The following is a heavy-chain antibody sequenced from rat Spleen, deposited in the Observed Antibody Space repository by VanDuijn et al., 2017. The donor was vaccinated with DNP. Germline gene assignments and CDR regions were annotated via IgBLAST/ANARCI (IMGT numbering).Heavy chain of an antibody. CDR1: GFSLTTYG. Sequence: QVQMKETGPGLVQTTQTLSVTCTPSGFSLTTYGVHWVRQAPGKGLEWMGIIWGDGSTNYNSALKSRLSISRDTSKSQVFLTMNSLQTDDTAVYYCAVNYGSYGYAMDAWGQGTSVTVSS. CDR3: AVNYGSYGYAMDA. J-gene: IGHJ4*01. V-gene: IGHV2-77*01. CDR2: IWGDGST. D-gene: IGHD1-3*01.